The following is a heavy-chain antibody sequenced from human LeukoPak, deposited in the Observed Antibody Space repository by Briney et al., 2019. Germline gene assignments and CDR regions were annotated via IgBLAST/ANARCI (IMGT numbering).Heavy chain of an antibody. CDR1: GYSISSGYY. Sequence: SETLSLTCTVSGYSISSGYYWGWIRQPPGKGLEWIGSIYHSGSTYYNPSLKSRVTISVDTSKNRFSLKLSSVTAADTAVYYCARGAYDDAFDIWGQGTMVTVSS. D-gene: IGHD3-22*01. J-gene: IGHJ3*02. CDR3: ARGAYDDAFDI. V-gene: IGHV4-38-2*02. CDR2: IYHSGST.